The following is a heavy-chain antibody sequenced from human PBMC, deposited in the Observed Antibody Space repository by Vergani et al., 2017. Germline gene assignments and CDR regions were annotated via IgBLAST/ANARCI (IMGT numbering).Heavy chain of an antibody. D-gene: IGHD5-12*01. Sequence: QVQLVESGGGVVQPGRSLRLSCAASGFTFNQYGMHWVRQAPGKGLEWVAVTWYDGNNKQYADSVKGRFTISRDSAKITLNLQMNSLSAGDTAVYYCAKANPRNSSYDYLYNYHAMDVWGQGTTVTVSS. CDR1: GFTFNQYG. CDR3: AKANPRNSSYDYLYNYHAMDV. V-gene: IGHV3-33*06. J-gene: IGHJ6*02. CDR2: TWYDGNNK.